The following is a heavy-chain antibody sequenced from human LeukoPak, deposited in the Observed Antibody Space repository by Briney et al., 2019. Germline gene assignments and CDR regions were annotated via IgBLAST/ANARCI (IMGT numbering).Heavy chain of an antibody. D-gene: IGHD3-22*01. Sequence: PSQTLSLTCTVSGGSISSGSYYWSWIRQPAGKGLEWIGRIYTSGSTNYNPSLKSRVTISVDTSKNQFSLKLSSVTAADTAVYYCARARNYYDSSGFYYEGDAFDIWGQGTMVTVSS. V-gene: IGHV4-61*02. CDR3: ARARNYYDSSGFYYEGDAFDI. CDR2: IYTSGST. J-gene: IGHJ3*02. CDR1: GGSISSGSYY.